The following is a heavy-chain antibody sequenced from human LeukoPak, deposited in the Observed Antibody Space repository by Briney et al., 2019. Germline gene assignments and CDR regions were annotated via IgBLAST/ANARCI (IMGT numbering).Heavy chain of an antibody. CDR1: GGSISSYY. CDR2: IYYSGST. V-gene: IGHV4-59*08. J-gene: IGHJ4*02. CDR3: ARGTYCGGDCYSIDY. Sequence: SETLSLTCTVSGGSISSYYWSLIRQPPGKGLEWIGYIYYSGSTNYNPSLKSRVTISVDTSKNQFSLKLSSVTAADTAVYYCARGTYCGGDCYSIDYWGQGTLVTVSS. D-gene: IGHD2-21*02.